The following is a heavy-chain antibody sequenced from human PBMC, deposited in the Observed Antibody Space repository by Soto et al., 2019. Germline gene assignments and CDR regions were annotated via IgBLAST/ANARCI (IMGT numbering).Heavy chain of an antibody. Sequence: QVQLQESGPGLVKPSQTLSLTCTVSGGSISSGGYYWSWIRQHPVKGLEWIGYIYYSGSTYYNPSLKSRVTMSVDTSKKQFSLKLSSVTAADTAVYYCARETIITIFGVVTLPSYYFDYWGQGTLVTVSS. CDR2: IYYSGST. CDR1: GGSISSGGYY. V-gene: IGHV4-31*03. J-gene: IGHJ4*02. CDR3: ARETIITIFGVVTLPSYYFDY. D-gene: IGHD3-3*01.